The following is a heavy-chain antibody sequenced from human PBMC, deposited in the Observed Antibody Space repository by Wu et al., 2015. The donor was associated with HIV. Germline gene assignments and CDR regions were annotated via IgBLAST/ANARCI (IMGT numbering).Heavy chain of an antibody. CDR1: GYTFTSYG. D-gene: IGHD3-22*01. CDR2: ISAYNGNT. V-gene: IGHV1-18*01. Sequence: QVQLVQSGAEVKKPGASVKVSCKASGYTFTSYGISWVRQAPGQGLEWMGWISAYNGNTNYAQKLQGRVTMTTDTSTSTAYMELRSLRSDDTAVYYCARSWPPYDSSGHAWFDPWGQGTLVTVSS. CDR3: ARSWPPYDSSGHAWFDP. J-gene: IGHJ5*02.